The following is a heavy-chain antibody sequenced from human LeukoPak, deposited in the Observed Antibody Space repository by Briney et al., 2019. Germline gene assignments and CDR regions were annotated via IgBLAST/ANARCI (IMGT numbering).Heavy chain of an antibody. CDR2: ISGSGGST. Sequence: AGGSLRLSCAASGFTLSSYVMSWVRQAPGKGLEWVSVISGSGGSTYYADSVKGRFTISRDNSKNTLYLQMNSLGAEDTALYYCANSRGIKYSPDNWGQGTLVTVSS. D-gene: IGHD5-12*01. J-gene: IGHJ4*02. CDR1: GFTLSSYV. CDR3: ANSRGIKYSPDN. V-gene: IGHV3-23*01.